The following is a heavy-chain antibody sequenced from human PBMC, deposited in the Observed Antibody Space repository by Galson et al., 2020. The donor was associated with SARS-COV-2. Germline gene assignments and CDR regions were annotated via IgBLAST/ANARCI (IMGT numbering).Heavy chain of an antibody. CDR3: ARGVGGMNT. D-gene: IGHD3-10*01. CDR1: GFTIYGNY. CDR2: IYAYSGANT. Sequence: GGSLRLSCAATGFTIYGNYINWVRQAPGKGLEWVSIIYAYSGANTYYADSVRGRFTISRHNSENTVYLQMNSLRVEDTAVYYCARGVGGMNTWGQGTPVTVSS. V-gene: IGHV3-53*01. J-gene: IGHJ6*02.